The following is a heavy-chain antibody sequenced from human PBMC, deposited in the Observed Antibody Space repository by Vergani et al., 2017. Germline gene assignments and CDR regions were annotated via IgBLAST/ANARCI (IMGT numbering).Heavy chain of an antibody. D-gene: IGHD3-3*01. Sequence: EVQLVQSGAEVKKPGESLKISCHGSGYSITNYWIAWVRQRPGKGLEWMGIIYAGDSDVRYSPSFQGQVTMSVDKSLSTAYLQWSSLKASDTATYYCAKTHDFSSLYSSYNWFDPWGQGTQVTVSS. V-gene: IGHV5-51*03. J-gene: IGHJ5*02. CDR3: AKTHDFSSLYSSYNWFDP. CDR1: GYSITNYW. CDR2: IYAGDSDV.